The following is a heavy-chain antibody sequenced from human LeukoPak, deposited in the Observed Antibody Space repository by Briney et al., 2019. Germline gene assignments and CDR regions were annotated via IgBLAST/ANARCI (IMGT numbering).Heavy chain of an antibody. CDR2: ISAYNDNT. V-gene: IGHV1-18*04. CDR3: ARDDLHGDLDFDY. Sequence: ASVKVSCKASGYTFTSYGISWVRQAPGQGLEWMGWISAYNDNTNYAQKLQGRVTMTTDTFTNTAYRELRSLRSDDTAVYYCARDDLHGDLDFDYWGQGTLVTVSS. CDR1: GYTFTSYG. D-gene: IGHD4-17*01. J-gene: IGHJ4*02.